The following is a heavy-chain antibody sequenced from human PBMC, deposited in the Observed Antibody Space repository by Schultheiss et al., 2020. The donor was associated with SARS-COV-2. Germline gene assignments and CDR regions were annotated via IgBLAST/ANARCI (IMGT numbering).Heavy chain of an antibody. J-gene: IGHJ6*02. D-gene: IGHD1-1*01. CDR3: ARWKVSDWNPGGGMDV. CDR1: GGSISSGGYY. V-gene: IGHV4-39*07. CDR2: IYHSGST. Sequence: SETLSLTCTVSGGSISSGGYYWSWIRQPPGKGLEWIGSIYHSGSTYYNPSLKSRVTISVDTSKNQFSLKLSSVTAADTAVYYCARWKVSDWNPGGGMDVWGQGTTVTVSS.